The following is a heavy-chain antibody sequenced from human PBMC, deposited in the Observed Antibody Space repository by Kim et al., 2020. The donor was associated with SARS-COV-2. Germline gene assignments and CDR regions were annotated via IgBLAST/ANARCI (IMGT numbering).Heavy chain of an antibody. CDR3: ARVGQDYGDYEF. D-gene: IGHD4-17*01. Sequence: NYAQKFQGSVTMTRDTSISTAYMELSRLRSDDTAVYYCARVGQDYGDYEFWGQGTLVTVSS. V-gene: IGHV1-2*02. J-gene: IGHJ4*02.